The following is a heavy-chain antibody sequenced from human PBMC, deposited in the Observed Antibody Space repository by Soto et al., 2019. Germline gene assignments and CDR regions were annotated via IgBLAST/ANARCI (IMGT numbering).Heavy chain of an antibody. Sequence: SETLSLTCSVSGDSISSYYWNWIRQPPGKGLEWIGYFSYTGTTNYNPSLKSRVTISADTSKNQFFLKLSSVTAADTAVYYCGRHLFSDVWGQGTTVTVSS. CDR3: GRHLFSDV. D-gene: IGHD2-21*01. CDR2: FSYTGTT. J-gene: IGHJ6*02. V-gene: IGHV4-59*08. CDR1: GDSISSYY.